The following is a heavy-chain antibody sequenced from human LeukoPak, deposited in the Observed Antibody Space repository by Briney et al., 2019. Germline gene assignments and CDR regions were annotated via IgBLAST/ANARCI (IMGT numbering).Heavy chain of an antibody. CDR2: IYSGGST. J-gene: IGHJ6*03. V-gene: IGHV3-53*01. CDR3: ARGRSDITIFGVASRGYYYMDV. Sequence: GGSLRLSCAASGFTVSSNYMSWVRQAPGKGLEWVSVIYSGGSTYYADSVKGRFTISRDNSKNTLYLQMNSLRAEDTAVYYRARGRSDITIFGVASRGYYYMDVWGKGTTVTVSS. CDR1: GFTVSSNY. D-gene: IGHD3-3*01.